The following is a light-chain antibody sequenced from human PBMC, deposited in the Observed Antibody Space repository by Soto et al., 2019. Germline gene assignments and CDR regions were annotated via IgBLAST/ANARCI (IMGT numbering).Light chain of an antibody. Sequence: QSALPQPASVSGSPGQSITISCTGTSSDIGAYNFVSWYQQHPGKAPKLMLYDVNIRPSGVSNRFSGSKSGNTASRTISVLQAEDEADYYCTSWTTSTTMIFGGGTKVTVL. CDR1: SSDIGAYNF. J-gene: IGLJ2*01. CDR2: DVN. CDR3: TSWTTSTTMI. V-gene: IGLV2-14*03.